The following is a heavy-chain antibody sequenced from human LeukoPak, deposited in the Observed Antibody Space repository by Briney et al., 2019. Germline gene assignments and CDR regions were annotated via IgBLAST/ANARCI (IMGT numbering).Heavy chain of an antibody. CDR1: GFTFSSYG. D-gene: IGHD6-19*01. Sequence: GGSLRLSCAASGFTFSSYGVSWVRQAPGKGLEWVSAISGSGGSTYYADSVKGRFTISRDNSKNTLYLQMNSLRAEDTGVYYCAKDLSSGSRRAYWGQGTLVTVSS. CDR3: AKDLSSGSRRAY. J-gene: IGHJ4*02. CDR2: ISGSGGST. V-gene: IGHV3-23*01.